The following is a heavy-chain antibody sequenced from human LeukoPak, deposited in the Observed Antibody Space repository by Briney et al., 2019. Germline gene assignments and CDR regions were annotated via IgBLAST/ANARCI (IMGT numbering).Heavy chain of an antibody. CDR3: ARGGYSSGWYVY. CDR1: GGSNSSGSYY. V-gene: IGHV4-61*02. CDR2: IYTSGCT. Sequence: PSETVSLTRTVSGGSNSSGSYYGRWIRQPAGKGLEWIGRIYTSGCTNYNPSLKSRVTISVDTSKNQSSLKLSSLTAADTAVYYCARGGYSSGWYVYWGQGTLVTVSS. D-gene: IGHD6-19*01. J-gene: IGHJ4*02.